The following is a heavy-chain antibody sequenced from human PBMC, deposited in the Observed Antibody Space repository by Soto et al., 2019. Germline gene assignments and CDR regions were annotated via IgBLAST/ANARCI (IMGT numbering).Heavy chain of an antibody. CDR1: GFNFGSYG. CDR2: LTASGLNT. V-gene: IGHV3-23*01. J-gene: IGHJ6*02. CDR3: AKGLGNATEV. D-gene: IGHD2-15*01. Sequence: EVQLLESGGGLVQPGGSLRLSCSASGFNFGSYGMSWVHQAPGKGLEWVSGLTASGLNTYYTDSVKGRFTISRDNSRNTVYLQMSGLRVEDTAVFHCAKGLGNATEVWGQGTTVTVSS.